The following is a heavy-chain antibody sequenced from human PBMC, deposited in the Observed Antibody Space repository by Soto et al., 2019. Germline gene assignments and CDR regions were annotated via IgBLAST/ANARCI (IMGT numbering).Heavy chain of an antibody. Sequence: HEHLVQSGAEVKRPGASLKVSCKASGYSFTGYYIHWVRQAPGQGLEWMGWINPDSGATNYAQNSQGRVTLTSDTPISTASMDLTSLTSDDTAVYYCARGDYGTGGYPFPYFDYWGQGTLVIVSS. CDR3: ARGDYGTGGYPFPYFDY. V-gene: IGHV1-2*02. CDR2: INPDSGAT. D-gene: IGHD2-8*02. J-gene: IGHJ4*02. CDR1: GYSFTGYY.